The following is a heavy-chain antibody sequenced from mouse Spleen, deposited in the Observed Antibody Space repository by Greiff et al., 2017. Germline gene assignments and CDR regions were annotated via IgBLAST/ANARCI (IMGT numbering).Heavy chain of an antibody. J-gene: IGHJ4*01. CDR3: ARRYYTYYYAMDY. Sequence: DVMLVESGGGLVKPGGSLKLSCAASGFTFSDYGMAWVRQAPGKGPEWVAFISNSAYSIYYADTVTGRFTISRENAKNTLYLEMSSLRSEDTAMYYCARRYYTYYYAMDYWGQGTSVTVSS. D-gene: IGHD2-12*01. CDR2: ISNSAYSI. CDR1: GFTFSDYG. V-gene: IGHV5-15*04.